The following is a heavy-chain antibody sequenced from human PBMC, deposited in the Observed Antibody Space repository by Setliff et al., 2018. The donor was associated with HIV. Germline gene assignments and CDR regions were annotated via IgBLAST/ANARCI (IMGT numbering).Heavy chain of an antibody. Sequence: GGSLRLSCAASGFTFIGSEMTWVRQAPGKGPEWVSVIYGGANITFYADFVKGRFTISRDNAKNSLYLQMNSLRAEDTAVYYCARDIATTWGIVVVVAAPDFDLWGRGTLVTVSS. D-gene: IGHD2-15*01. CDR3: ARDIATTWGIVVVVAAPDFDL. CDR2: IYGGANIT. CDR1: GFTFIGSE. V-gene: IGHV3-48*03. J-gene: IGHJ2*01.